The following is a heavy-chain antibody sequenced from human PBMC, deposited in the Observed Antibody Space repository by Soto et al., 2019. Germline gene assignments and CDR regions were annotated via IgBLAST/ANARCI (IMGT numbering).Heavy chain of an antibody. V-gene: IGHV1-69*01. J-gene: IGHJ6*02. CDR1: GGTFSSYA. CDR3: ASGAGSDYYSYYGMDV. Sequence: QVQLVQSGAEVKKPGSSVKVSCKASGGTFSSYAISWVRQAPGQGLEWMGGIIPSFGTANYAQKFQGRVTITADESTSTAYMELSSLRSEDTDVYYCASGAGSDYYSYYGMDVWGQGTTVTVSS. D-gene: IGHD3-10*01. CDR2: IIPSFGTA.